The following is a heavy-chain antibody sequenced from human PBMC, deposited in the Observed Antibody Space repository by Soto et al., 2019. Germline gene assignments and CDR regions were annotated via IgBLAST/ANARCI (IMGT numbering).Heavy chain of an antibody. Sequence: PSETLSRTCTVSGGSISSSSYYWGWIRQPPGKGLEWIGSIYYSGITYYNPSLKSRVTISVDTSKNQFSLKLSSVTAADTAVYYCARHPGYYSYYMDDWGKGTTVTVS. V-gene: IGHV4-39*01. CDR1: GGSISSSSYY. CDR3: ARHPGYYSYYMDD. CDR2: IYYSGIT. J-gene: IGHJ6*03.